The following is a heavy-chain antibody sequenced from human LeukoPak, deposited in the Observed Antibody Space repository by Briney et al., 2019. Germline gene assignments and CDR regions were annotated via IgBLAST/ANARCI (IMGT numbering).Heavy chain of an antibody. CDR2: ISYDGSNK. Sequence: GRSLRLSCAASGFTLSSYAMHWVRQAPGKGLEWVAVISYDGSNKYYADSVKGRFTISRDNSKNTLYLQMNSLGPEDTAVYYCAKEYDSGGYGAYFDYWGQGTLVTVSS. CDR3: AKEYDSGGYGAYFDY. D-gene: IGHD3-10*01. CDR1: GFTLSSYA. V-gene: IGHV3-30-3*01. J-gene: IGHJ4*02.